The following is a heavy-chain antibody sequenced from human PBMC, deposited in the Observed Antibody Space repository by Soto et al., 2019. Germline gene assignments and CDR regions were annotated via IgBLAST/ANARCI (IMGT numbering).Heavy chain of an antibody. D-gene: IGHD3-3*01. CDR1: GFTFSSYA. CDR2: ISGSGGST. CDR3: AKGLNVLRFLEWFPNHDY. V-gene: IGHV3-23*01. J-gene: IGHJ4*02. Sequence: SLRLSCAASGFTFSSYAMSWVRQAPGKGLEWVSAISGSGGSTYYADSVKGRFTISRDNSKNTLYLQMNSLRAEDTAVYYCAKGLNVLRFLEWFPNHDYWGQGTLVTVSS.